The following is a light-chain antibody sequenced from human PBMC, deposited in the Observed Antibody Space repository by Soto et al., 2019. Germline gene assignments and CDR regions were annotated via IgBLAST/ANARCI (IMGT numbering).Light chain of an antibody. CDR2: DVS. V-gene: IGLV2-14*03. J-gene: IGLJ2*01. CDR3: SSYAATNAVL. Sequence: QSVLAQPASVSGSPGQSITISCTGTSSDIGAFNYVSWYQQHPGDAPKLLIFDVSDRPSGISVRFSASKSGNTASLTISGVQTEDEADYYCSSYAATNAVLFGGGTKLTVL. CDR1: SSDIGAFNY.